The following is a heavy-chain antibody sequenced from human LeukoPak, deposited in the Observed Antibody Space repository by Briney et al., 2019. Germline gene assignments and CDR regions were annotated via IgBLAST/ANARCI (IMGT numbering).Heavy chain of an antibody. J-gene: IGHJ5*02. V-gene: IGHV3-48*03. CDR2: ISSSGSTT. CDR1: GFTFSSYE. D-gene: IGHD2-15*01. Sequence: GGSLRLSCAASGFTFSSYEMNWVRQAPGKGLEWVSYISSSGSTTYYADSVKGRFTISRDNAKNSLYLQMNSLRAEDTAVYYCARGSCSGGSCLFDPWGQGTLVTVSS. CDR3: ARGSCSGGSCLFDP.